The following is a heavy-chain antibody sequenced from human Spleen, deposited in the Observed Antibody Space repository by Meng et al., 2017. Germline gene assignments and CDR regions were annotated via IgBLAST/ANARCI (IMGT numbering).Heavy chain of an antibody. Sequence: SVKVSCKALGGIFSNYVIGWVRQAPGQGLEWMGGINAVFGTTNYAQKFQGRVTMTGDTSISTAYMELSGLRSDDTAMYYCARDEDISAAGKLFGDYWGQGTLVTVSS. D-gene: IGHD6-13*01. V-gene: IGHV1-69*06. CDR1: GGIFSNYV. J-gene: IGHJ4*02. CDR2: INAVFGTT. CDR3: ARDEDISAAGKLFGDY.